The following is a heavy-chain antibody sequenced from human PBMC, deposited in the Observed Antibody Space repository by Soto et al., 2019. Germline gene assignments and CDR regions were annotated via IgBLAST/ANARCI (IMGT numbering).Heavy chain of an antibody. CDR1: GLTFSRYP. V-gene: IGHV3-30-3*01. J-gene: IGHJ6*02. Sequence: QVPLVESGGGVVQPGRSLRLSCTVSGLTFSRYPMHWVRQAPGKGLEWLALISHNGGDKYYADSVKGRFTISRDNSKNTLYLQMSSLRVDDSAVYFCAKFMAADFYYALDDWGQGTSVTVTS. D-gene: IGHD3-10*01. CDR3: AKFMAADFYYALDD. CDR2: ISHNGGDK.